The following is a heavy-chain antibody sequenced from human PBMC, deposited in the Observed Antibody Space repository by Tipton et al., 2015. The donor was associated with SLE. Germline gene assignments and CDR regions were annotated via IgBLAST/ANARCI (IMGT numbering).Heavy chain of an antibody. Sequence: SLRLSCAASGFTFDDYAMHWVRQAPGKGLEWVSGISWNSGSIGYADSVKGRFTISRDNAKSSLYLQMNSLRAEDTALYYCAKDTDYYDSKVFDYWGQGTLVTVSS. V-gene: IGHV3-9*01. J-gene: IGHJ4*02. CDR2: ISWNSGSI. CDR1: GFTFDDYA. CDR3: AKDTDYYDSKVFDY. D-gene: IGHD3-22*01.